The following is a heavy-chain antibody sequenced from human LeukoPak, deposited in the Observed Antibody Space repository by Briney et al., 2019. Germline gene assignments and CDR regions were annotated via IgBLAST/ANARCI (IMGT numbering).Heavy chain of an antibody. CDR2: ISAYNGNT. Sequence: ASVKVSCKASGYTFTSYGISWVRQAPGQGLEWMGWISAYNGNTNYAQKLQGRVTMTTDTSTSTAYMELRSLRSDDTAVYYCARGGDSSSPYYYYYMDVWGKGTTVTVSS. J-gene: IGHJ6*03. V-gene: IGHV1-18*01. CDR3: ARGGDSSSPYYYYYMDV. D-gene: IGHD6-6*01. CDR1: GYTFTSYG.